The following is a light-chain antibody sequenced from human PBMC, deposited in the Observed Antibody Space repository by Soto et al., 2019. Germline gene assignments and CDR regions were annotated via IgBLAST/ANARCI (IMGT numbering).Light chain of an antibody. CDR3: SSYSRTTTLGV. Sequence: QSVLTQPASVSGSPGQSITISCTGTSSDVGGYNYVSWYQQYPGRVPKLLIYKVSNRPSGVSNRFSASKSGSTASLTIAGLQAEDEADYYCSSYSRTTTLGVFGTGTKVTVL. V-gene: IGLV2-14*01. CDR2: KVS. J-gene: IGLJ1*01. CDR1: SSDVGGYNY.